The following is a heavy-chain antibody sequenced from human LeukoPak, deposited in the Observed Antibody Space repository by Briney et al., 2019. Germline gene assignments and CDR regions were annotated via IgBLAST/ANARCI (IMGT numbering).Heavy chain of an antibody. CDR1: GFTFSSYV. Sequence: GGSLRLSCTASGFTFSSYVMYWVRQAPGKGLEYVSSITNDGGSTDHANSVKGRFTISRDNSKNTLYLQMGSLRADDMAVYHCARAKSSNGYYFDYWGQGALVTVSS. V-gene: IGHV3-64*01. D-gene: IGHD3-22*01. CDR2: ITNDGGST. CDR3: ARAKSSNGYYFDY. J-gene: IGHJ4*02.